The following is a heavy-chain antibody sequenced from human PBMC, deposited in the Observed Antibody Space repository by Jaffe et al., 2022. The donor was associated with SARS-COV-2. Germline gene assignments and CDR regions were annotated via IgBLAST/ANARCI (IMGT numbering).Heavy chain of an antibody. J-gene: IGHJ3*02. V-gene: IGHV7-4-1*02. Sequence: QVQLVQSGSELRKPGASVKVSCKAFGYSFTNYAIHWVRQAPGQGLEWMGWINTNTGNPTYAQGFTGRFVFSLDTSVRTTYLQISSLEAEDTAVYYCASAVYMDSLDIWGQGTMVTVSS. CDR1: GYSFTNYA. CDR3: ASAVYMDSLDI. CDR2: INTNTGNP. D-gene: IGHD2-2*02.